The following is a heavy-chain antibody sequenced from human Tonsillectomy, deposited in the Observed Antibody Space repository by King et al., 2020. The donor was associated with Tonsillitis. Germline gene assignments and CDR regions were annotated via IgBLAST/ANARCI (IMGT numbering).Heavy chain of an antibody. CDR3: AKDSGIYWGYFDY. CDR2: ISGSGGST. J-gene: IGHJ4*02. CDR1: GFTFSSYA. Sequence: VQLVQSGGGLVQPGGSLRLSCAASGFTFSSYAMSWVRQAPGKGLEWVSAISGSGGSTYYADYVKGRFTITRDNSKNTLYLQMNSQRAEDTAVYYCAKDSGIYWGYFDYWGQGPLVTVSS. D-gene: IGHD1-26*01. V-gene: IGHV3-23*04.